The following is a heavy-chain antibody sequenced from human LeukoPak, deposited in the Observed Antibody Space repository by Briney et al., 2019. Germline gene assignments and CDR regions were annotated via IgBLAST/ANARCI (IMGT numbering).Heavy chain of an antibody. Sequence: GGSLRLSCAASGFTVSNNYVSGVRKAPGKGLDWVSVFYSGGYTYYADSVKGRFTVSRDNSENTVYLQMSSLTPEDTAVYYCARHSCGSPTCYSSDWGQNGDWLDPWGQGTLVTDSS. CDR2: FYSGGYT. V-gene: IGHV3-66*02. D-gene: IGHD2-21*01. J-gene: IGHJ5*02. CDR3: ARHSCGSPTCYSSDWGQNGDWLDP. CDR1: GFTVSNNY.